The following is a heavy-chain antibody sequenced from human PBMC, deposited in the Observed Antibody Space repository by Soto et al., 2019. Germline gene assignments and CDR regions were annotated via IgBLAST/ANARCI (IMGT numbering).Heavy chain of an antibody. CDR1: GGTFSSYA. CDR2: IIPIFGTA. D-gene: IGHD4-17*01. J-gene: IGHJ6*02. V-gene: IGHV1-69*13. Sequence: SVKVSCKASGGTFSSYAISWVRQTPGQGLEWMGGIIPIFGTANYAQKFQGRVTITADESTSTAYMELSSLRSEDTAVYYCARGKAYYGDRNAYYYYGMDVWGQGTTVTVSS. CDR3: ARGKAYYGDRNAYYYYGMDV.